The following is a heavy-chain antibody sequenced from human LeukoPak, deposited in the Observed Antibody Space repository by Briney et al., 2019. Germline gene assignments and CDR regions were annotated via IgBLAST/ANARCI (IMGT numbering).Heavy chain of an antibody. CDR3: TRGRRILGEPENAGDFLDF. Sequence: ASVKVSCKASGYTFTSYGISWVRLAPGQGLEWMGWINPNSGATHYAQSFQARVTMTRDTSIASSYMELTGLESDDTAVYYCTRGRRILGEPENAGDFLDFWGQGSLVTVSS. CDR1: GYTFTSYG. V-gene: IGHV1-2*02. D-gene: IGHD1-14*01. CDR2: INPNSGAT. J-gene: IGHJ4*01.